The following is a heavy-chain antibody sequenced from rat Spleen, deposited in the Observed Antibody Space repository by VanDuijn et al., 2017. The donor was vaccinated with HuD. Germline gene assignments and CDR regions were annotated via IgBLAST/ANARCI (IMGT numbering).Heavy chain of an antibody. CDR1: GFTFSNYG. V-gene: IGHV5-34*01. J-gene: IGHJ2*01. Sequence: EVQLVESGGGLVQPGRSLKLSCAASGFTFSNYGMAWIRRAPGKGLEWVAYISSSSDTIHYADTVKGRFTISRDNAKNSLYLQLNSLRSEDTALYYCARENYYSGDDYFDYWGQGVMVTVSS. CDR2: ISSSSDTI. D-gene: IGHD1-1*01. CDR3: ARENYYSGDDYFDY.